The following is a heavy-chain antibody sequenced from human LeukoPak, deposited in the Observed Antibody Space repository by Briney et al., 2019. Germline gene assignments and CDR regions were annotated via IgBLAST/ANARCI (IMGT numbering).Heavy chain of an antibody. V-gene: IGHV4-61*02. CDR2: IYTSGST. J-gene: IGHJ6*03. D-gene: IGHD3-3*01. CDR3: AREGAPSYDFWSGYYQWYYYYYMDV. Sequence: PSQTLSLTCTVSGGSISSGSYYWSWIRQPAGKGLEWIGRIYTSGSTNYNPSLKSRVTISVDTSKNQFSLKLSSVTAADTAVYYCAREGAPSYDFWSGYYQWYYYYYMDVWGKGTTVTVSS. CDR1: GGSISSGSYY.